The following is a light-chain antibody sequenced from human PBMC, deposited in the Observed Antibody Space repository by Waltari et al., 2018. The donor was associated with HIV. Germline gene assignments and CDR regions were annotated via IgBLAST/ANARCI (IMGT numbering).Light chain of an antibody. Sequence: QSVLTQPPSASATPGQRVTISCSGSTSNIGSHTVDWYEQLPGAAPKLLYFDNNQLPAGCPERFFGSRSGPSATLAISGLQSGDEADYYCSTWDDSLSANVFASGTTVTVL. CDR2: DNN. V-gene: IGLV1-44*01. CDR3: STWDDSLSANV. CDR1: TSNIGSHT. J-gene: IGLJ1*01.